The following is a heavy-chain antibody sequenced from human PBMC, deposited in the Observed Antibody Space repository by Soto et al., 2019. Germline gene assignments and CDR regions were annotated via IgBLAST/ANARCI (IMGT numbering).Heavy chain of an antibody. CDR1: GFSLSTSGMR. CDR2: IDWDDDK. J-gene: IGHJ3*02. D-gene: IGHD3-10*01. V-gene: IGHV2-70*04. CDR3: ARSSTTMVRGVIIPLDAFDI. Sequence: SGPTLVNPTQTLTLTCTFSGFSLSTSGMRVSWIRQPPGKALEWLARIDWDDDKFYSTSPKTRLTISKDTSKNQVVLTMTNMDPVDTATYYCARSSTTMVRGVIIPLDAFDIWGQGTMVTVSS.